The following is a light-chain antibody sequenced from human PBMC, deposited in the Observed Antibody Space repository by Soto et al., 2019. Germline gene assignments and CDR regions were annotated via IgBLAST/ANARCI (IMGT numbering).Light chain of an antibody. Sequence: EIVLTQSPGTLSSSPGERATLSCRASQSVSSSYLAWYQQKPGQAPRLLIYGASNRSSDIPDRFSGSGSGTDFTLTISRLEPDDFAVYYCQQSGSSPPRFTFGQGTNLEIK. CDR1: QSVSSSY. CDR3: QQSGSSPPRFT. V-gene: IGKV3-20*01. CDR2: GAS. J-gene: IGKJ2*01.